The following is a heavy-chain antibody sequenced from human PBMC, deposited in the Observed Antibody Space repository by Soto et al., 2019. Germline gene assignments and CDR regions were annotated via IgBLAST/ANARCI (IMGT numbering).Heavy chain of an antibody. J-gene: IGHJ5*01. D-gene: IGHD3-9*01. CDR3: VIDLSGWFNT. CDR2: FDPDAGKT. V-gene: IGHV1-24*01. CDR1: GYTLTNSP. Sequence: ASVKVSFKVSGYTLTNSPMHWVRHTSGKGFELMGGFDPDAGKTNFAQNFQGRVTMTEETSTDRAYMELSRLTSEDTGTYYGVIDLSGWFNTWG.